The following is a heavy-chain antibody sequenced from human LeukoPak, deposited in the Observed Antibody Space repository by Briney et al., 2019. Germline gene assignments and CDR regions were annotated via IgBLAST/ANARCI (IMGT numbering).Heavy chain of an antibody. D-gene: IGHD3-22*01. J-gene: IGHJ4*02. CDR2: ISGSGGNT. Sequence: GGSLRLSCAASGFTFSTYVMSWVRQAPGKGLEWVSGISGSGGNTYYADSVKGRFTISRDNSKNTLYLQMNSLRAEDTAVYYCARPQSSSGYYWPFDDWGQGTLVTVSS. V-gene: IGHV3-23*01. CDR3: ARPQSSSGYYWPFDD. CDR1: GFTFSTYV.